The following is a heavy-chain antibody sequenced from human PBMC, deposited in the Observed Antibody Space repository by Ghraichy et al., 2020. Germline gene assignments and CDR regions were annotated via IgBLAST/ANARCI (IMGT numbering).Heavy chain of an antibody. CDR3: ARHVDDDYDSVNRWFDP. D-gene: IGHD3-10*01. CDR1: GGSISSSSYY. Sequence: SETLSLTCTVSGGSISSSSYYWGWIRQPPGKGLEWLGTIYYSGITHYNPSLKSRVSIYVDKSKNQFSLMLTSVTAADTAVYYCARHVDDDYDSVNRWFDPWCQGTLVSVSS. J-gene: IGHJ5*02. CDR2: IYYSGIT. V-gene: IGHV4-39*01.